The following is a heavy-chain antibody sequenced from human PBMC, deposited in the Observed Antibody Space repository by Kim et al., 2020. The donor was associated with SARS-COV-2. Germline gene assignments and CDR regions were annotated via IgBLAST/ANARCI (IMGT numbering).Heavy chain of an antibody. CDR2: ISYDGSNK. J-gene: IGHJ4*02. Sequence: SLRLSCSPPKTKFSSYAMHWVRQAPGKGLEWVAVISYDGSNKYYVDSVKGRFTISRDNSKNTLYLQMNSRRAEDTAVYYCASESFYCGGDCYPMDWGQGTLVTVSS. V-gene: IGHV3-30*04. CDR1: KTKFSSYA. CDR3: ASESFYCGGDCYPMD. D-gene: IGHD2-21*01.